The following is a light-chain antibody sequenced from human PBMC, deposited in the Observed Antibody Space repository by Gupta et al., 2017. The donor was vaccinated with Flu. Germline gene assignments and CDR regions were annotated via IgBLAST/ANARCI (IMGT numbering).Light chain of an antibody. CDR1: SDVGVYDY. J-gene: IGLJ2*01. Sequence: SDVGVYDYVSWYQQHPGKAPELMIFEVSRRPSGISDRFSGSKSGNTASLTITGLLAEDEAYYYCSSYRKSNTVVVFGGGTKLTVL. V-gene: IGLV2-14*01. CDR3: SSYRKSNTVVV. CDR2: EVS.